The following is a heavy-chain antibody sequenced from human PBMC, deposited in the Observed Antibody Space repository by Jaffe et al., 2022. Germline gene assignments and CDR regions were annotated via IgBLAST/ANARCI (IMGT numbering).Heavy chain of an antibody. V-gene: IGHV3-49*03. CDR2: IRSKAYGGTT. CDR3: TRDQAITIFGVVIIRDAFDI. CDR1: GFTFGDYA. J-gene: IGHJ3*02. D-gene: IGHD3-3*01. Sequence: EVQLVESGGGLVQPGRSLRLSCTASGFTFGDYAMSWFRQAPGKGLEWVGFIRSKAYGGTTEYAASVKGRFTISRDDSKSIAYLQMNSLKTEDTAVYYCTRDQAITIFGVVIIRDAFDIWGQGTMVTVSS.